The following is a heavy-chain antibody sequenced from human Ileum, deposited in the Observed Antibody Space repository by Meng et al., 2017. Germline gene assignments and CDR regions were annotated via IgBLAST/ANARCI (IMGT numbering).Heavy chain of an antibody. J-gene: IGHJ4*02. V-gene: IGHV4-30-4*01. CDR3: ARDRDSSGYYPY. CDR1: GGSISSGDYY. D-gene: IGHD3-22*01. Sequence: QVQLQESGPGLVKPSQTLSLTCTVSGGSISSGDYYWIWIRQPPGKGLEWIGYIYYSGSTYYNPSLKSRLTISVDTSKNQFSLKLSSVTAADTAVYYCARDRDSSGYYPYWGQGTLVTVSS. CDR2: IYYSGST.